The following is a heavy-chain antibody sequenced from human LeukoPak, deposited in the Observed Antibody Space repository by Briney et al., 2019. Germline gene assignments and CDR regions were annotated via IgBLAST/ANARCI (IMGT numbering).Heavy chain of an antibody. CDR2: IYYGGST. J-gene: IGHJ4*02. D-gene: IGHD6-13*01. V-gene: IGHV4-39*07. Sequence: SETLSLTCTVSGGSISSSSYYWGWIRQPPGKGLEWIGSIYYGGSTYYNPSLKSRVTISVDTSKNQFSLKLSSVTAADTAVYYCARRPGKWQQLGRFDYWGQGTLVTVSS. CDR3: ARRPGKWQQLGRFDY. CDR1: GGSISSSSYY.